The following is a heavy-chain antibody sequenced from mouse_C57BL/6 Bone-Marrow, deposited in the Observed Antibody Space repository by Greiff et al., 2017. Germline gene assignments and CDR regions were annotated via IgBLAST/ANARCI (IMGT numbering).Heavy chain of an antibody. CDR2: ISYDGSN. D-gene: IGHD2-3*01. CDR3: ARGWVYDGYSYAMDY. Sequence: EVQLQQSGPGLVKPSQSLSLTCSVTGYSITSGYYWNWIRQFPGNKLEWMGYISYDGSNNYNPSLKNRISITRDTSKNQFFLKLNSVTTEDTATYYCARGWVYDGYSYAMDYWGQGTSVTVSS. CDR1: GYSITSGYY. J-gene: IGHJ4*01. V-gene: IGHV3-6*01.